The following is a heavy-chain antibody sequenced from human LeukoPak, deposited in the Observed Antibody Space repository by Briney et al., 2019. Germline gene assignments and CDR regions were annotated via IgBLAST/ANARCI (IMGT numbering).Heavy chain of an antibody. J-gene: IGHJ4*02. D-gene: IGHD6-19*01. CDR2: VYYSGRSGST. V-gene: IGHV4-59*08. Sequence: KPSETLSLTCTVSNGSFNSYYWTWIRQPPGKGLEWIGFVYYSGRSGSTNYNPSLTSRVTISVDTSENQFYLKLTSLTAADTAMYYCARRPRSSGWGGNLDSWGQGTLVTVSS. CDR1: NGSFNSYY. CDR3: ARRPRSSGWGGNLDS.